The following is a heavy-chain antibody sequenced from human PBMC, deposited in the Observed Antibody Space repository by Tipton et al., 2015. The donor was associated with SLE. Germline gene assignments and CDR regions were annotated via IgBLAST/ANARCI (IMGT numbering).Heavy chain of an antibody. J-gene: IGHJ6*02. CDR1: GGSISSSNW. Sequence: TLSLTCTVSGGSISSSNWWTWVRQPPGKGLEWIGEIYHSGSTNYNPSLKSRVTMSVDNSKNQFSLKLTSVTAADTAVYYCARVRCSGGSCYYYYYTMDVWDQGP. V-gene: IGHV4-4*02. CDR2: IYHSGST. CDR3: ARVRCSGGSCYYYYYTMDV. D-gene: IGHD2-15*01.